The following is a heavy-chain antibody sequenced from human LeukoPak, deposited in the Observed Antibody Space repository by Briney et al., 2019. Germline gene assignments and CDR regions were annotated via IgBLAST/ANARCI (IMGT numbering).Heavy chain of an antibody. D-gene: IGHD2-2*01. V-gene: IGHV4-61*02. CDR3: ARGRSLGSTYYFDY. J-gene: IGHJ4*02. Sequence: SQTLSLTCTVSGGSISSGSYYWSWIQQPAGKGLEWIGRIYTSGSTNYNPSLKSRVTISVDTSKNQFSLKLSSVTAADTAVYYCARGRSLGSTYYFDYWGQGTLVTVSS. CDR1: GGSISSGSYY. CDR2: IYTSGST.